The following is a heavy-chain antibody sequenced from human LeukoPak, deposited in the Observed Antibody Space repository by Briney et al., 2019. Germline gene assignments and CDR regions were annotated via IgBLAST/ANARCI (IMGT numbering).Heavy chain of an antibody. J-gene: IGHJ4*02. D-gene: IGHD5-12*01. CDR1: GFTFSSYS. Sequence: GGSLRLSCAASGFTFSSYSMTWVRQAPGKGLEWVSSISSSSSYIYYADSVKGRFTISRDNAKNSLYLQMNSLRAEDTTVYYCARVSGYSGYVPLDYWGQGTLVTVSS. CDR2: ISSSSSYI. CDR3: ARVSGYSGYVPLDY. V-gene: IGHV3-21*01.